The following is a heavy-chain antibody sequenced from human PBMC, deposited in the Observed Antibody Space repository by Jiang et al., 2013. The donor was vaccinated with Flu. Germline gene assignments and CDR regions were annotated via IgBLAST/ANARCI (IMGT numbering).Heavy chain of an antibody. D-gene: IGHD4-17*01. Sequence: GAEVKKPGSSVKVSCKASGGTFSSYAISWVRQAPGQGLEWMGGILPIFGIANYAQKFQGRVTITADESTSTAYMELSSLRSEDTAVYYCARSSTTTVTSSGYAMDVWGQGTTVTVSS. CDR1: GGTFSSYA. V-gene: IGHV1-69*01. J-gene: IGHJ6*02. CDR2: ILPIFGIA. CDR3: ARSSTTTVTSSGYAMDV.